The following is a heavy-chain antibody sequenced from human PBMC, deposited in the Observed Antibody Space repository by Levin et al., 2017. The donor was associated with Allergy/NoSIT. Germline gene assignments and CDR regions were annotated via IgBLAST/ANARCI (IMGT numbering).Heavy chain of an antibody. D-gene: IGHD2-15*01. Sequence: GGSLRLSCAASGITFSNYGMQWVRQAPGKGLEWVALISHDGSYKYYADSVKGRFTISRDNSRSTLYLQMNSLRVEDTAMYYCAKAPPYCRGGSCAGYWGQGTLVTVSS. CDR3: AKAPPYCRGGSCAGY. J-gene: IGHJ4*02. CDR2: ISHDGSYK. CDR1: GITFSNYG. V-gene: IGHV3-30*18.